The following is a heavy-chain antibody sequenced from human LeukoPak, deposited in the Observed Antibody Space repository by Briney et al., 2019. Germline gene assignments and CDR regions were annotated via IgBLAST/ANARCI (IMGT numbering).Heavy chain of an antibody. Sequence: GESLKISCKGSGYSFTNYWIDWVRQMPGKGLEWMGIIYPGDSDTRYSTSFQGQVTISADKSISTAYLQWSSLKASDTAMYYCARPAGVAVAFYFDYWGQGTLVTVSS. V-gene: IGHV5-51*01. CDR2: IYPGDSDT. J-gene: IGHJ4*02. CDR1: GYSFTNYW. CDR3: ARPAGVAVAFYFDY. D-gene: IGHD6-19*01.